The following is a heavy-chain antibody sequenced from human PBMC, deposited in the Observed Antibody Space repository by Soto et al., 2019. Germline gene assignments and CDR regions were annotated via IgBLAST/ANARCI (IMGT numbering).Heavy chain of an antibody. J-gene: IGHJ4*01. V-gene: IGHV4-30-4*02. Sequence: SETLSLTCSVSGGSISSGYYYWSWIRQPPGKGLEWIGNIYYSGNTYYNPSLKSRLIISIDTSKNQFSLQVSSVTAADTAIYYCARDATLRHWGHGTLVTVSS. CDR3: ARDATLRH. CDR1: GGSISSGYYY. CDR2: IYYSGNT. D-gene: IGHD2-15*01.